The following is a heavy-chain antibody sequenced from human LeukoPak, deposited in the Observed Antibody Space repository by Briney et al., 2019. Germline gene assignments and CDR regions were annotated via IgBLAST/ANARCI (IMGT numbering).Heavy chain of an antibody. CDR2: ISGSGGST. J-gene: IGHJ3*02. V-gene: IGHV3-23*01. D-gene: IGHD3-22*01. CDR3: ARAPYYDNTAGATDI. CDR1: GFTFRIYA. Sequence: TGGSLRLSCAGSGFTFRIYAMSWVRQAPGKGLEWVSAISGSGGSTYYADSVKGRFTISRDNSKNTLYLQMNSLRVEDTAVYYCARAPYYDNTAGATDIWGQGTMVTVSS.